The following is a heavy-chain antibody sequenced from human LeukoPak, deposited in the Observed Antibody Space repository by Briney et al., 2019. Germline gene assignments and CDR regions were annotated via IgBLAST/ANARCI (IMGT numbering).Heavy chain of an antibody. J-gene: IGHJ4*02. Sequence: PSQTLSLTCTVSGGSISSGDYYWSWFRQPPGKGLEWIGYIYYSGSTYYNPSLKSRVTISVDTSKNQFSLKLSSVTAADTAVYYCAGYCSSTSCYSLYYFDYWGQGTLVTVSS. CDR2: IYYSGST. D-gene: IGHD2-2*01. CDR1: GGSISSGDYY. CDR3: AGYCSSTSCYSLYYFDY. V-gene: IGHV4-30-4*08.